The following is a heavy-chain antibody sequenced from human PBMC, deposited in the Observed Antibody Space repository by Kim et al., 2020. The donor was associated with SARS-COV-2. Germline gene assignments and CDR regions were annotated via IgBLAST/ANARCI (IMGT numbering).Heavy chain of an antibody. V-gene: IGHV3-33*01. CDR3: ARGFLTFDI. J-gene: IGHJ3*02. CDR2: SNK. Sequence: SNKYYADSVKGRFTFSRDNCKTTLYLQMSILSAEDRGVYYCARGFLTFDIWGQGTMVTVSS.